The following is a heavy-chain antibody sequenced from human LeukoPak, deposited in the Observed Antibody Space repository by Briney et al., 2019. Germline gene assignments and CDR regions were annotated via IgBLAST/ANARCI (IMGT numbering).Heavy chain of an antibody. CDR1: GGSISSSSYY. V-gene: IGHV4-39*01. CDR2: MYYSGST. CDR3: ASRPSSGWYPFDY. D-gene: IGHD6-19*01. Sequence: PSETLSLTCTVSGGSISSSSYYWGWIRQPPGKGLEWIGSMYYSGSTYYNPSLKSRVTISVDTSKNQFSLKLSSVTAADTAVYYCASRPSSGWYPFDYWGQGTLVTVSS. J-gene: IGHJ4*02.